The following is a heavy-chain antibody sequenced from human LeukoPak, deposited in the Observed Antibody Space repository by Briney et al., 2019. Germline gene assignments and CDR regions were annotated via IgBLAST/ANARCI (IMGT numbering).Heavy chain of an antibody. CDR3: ARLLRVGYCSTTSCNWFDP. V-gene: IGHV4-39*07. J-gene: IGHJ5*02. CDR2: IYHSGST. Sequence: SETLSLTCTVSRGSVSSSSYYWGWIRQPPGKGLEWIGSIYHSGSTYYNPSLKSRVTISVDTSKNQFSLKLSSVTAADTAVYYCARLLRVGYCSTTSCNWFDPWGQGTLVTVSS. D-gene: IGHD2-2*03. CDR1: RGSVSSSSYY.